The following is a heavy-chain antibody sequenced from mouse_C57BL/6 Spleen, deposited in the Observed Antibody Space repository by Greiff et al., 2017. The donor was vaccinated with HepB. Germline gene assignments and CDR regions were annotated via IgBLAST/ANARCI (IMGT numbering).Heavy chain of an antibody. V-gene: IGHV5-17*01. CDR3: ARDDYDGDYFDY. CDR1: GFTFSDYG. J-gene: IGHJ2*01. CDR2: ISSGSSTI. Sequence: EVQVVESGGGLVKPGGSLKLSCAASGFTFSDYGMHWVRQAPEKGLEWVAYISSGSSTIYYADTVKGRFTISRDNAKNTLFLRMNSLRSEDTAMYYCARDDYDGDYFDYWGQGTTLTVSS. D-gene: IGHD2-4*01.